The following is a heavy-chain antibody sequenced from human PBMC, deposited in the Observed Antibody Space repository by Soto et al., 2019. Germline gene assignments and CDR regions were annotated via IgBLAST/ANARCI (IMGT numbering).Heavy chain of an antibody. CDR3: ATLGGGEGDY. J-gene: IGHJ4*02. V-gene: IGHV3-30-3*01. D-gene: IGHD2-21*01. CDR1: GFTFSSYA. Sequence: QVQLVESGGGVVQPGRSLRLSCAASGFTFSSYAMHWVRQAPGKGLEWVAVISYDGSNKYYADSVKGRFTISRDNSKNTLYLQMNSLGAEDMAVYYCATLGGGEGDYWGQGTLVTVSS. CDR2: ISYDGSNK.